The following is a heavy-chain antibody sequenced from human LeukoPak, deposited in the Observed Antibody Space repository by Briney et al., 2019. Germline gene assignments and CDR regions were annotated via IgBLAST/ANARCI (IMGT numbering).Heavy chain of an antibody. CDR2: INHSGST. V-gene: IGHV4-34*01. J-gene: IGHJ4*02. D-gene: IGHD3-3*01. CDR3: AREWKPRITSFGVVARRPYYFDY. Sequence: SETLSLTCAVYGGSFSGYYWSWIRQPPGKGLEWIGEINHSGSTNYNPSLKSRVTISVDTSKNQFSLKLSSVTAADTAVYYCAREWKPRITSFGVVARRPYYFDYWGQGTLVTVSS. CDR1: GGSFSGYY.